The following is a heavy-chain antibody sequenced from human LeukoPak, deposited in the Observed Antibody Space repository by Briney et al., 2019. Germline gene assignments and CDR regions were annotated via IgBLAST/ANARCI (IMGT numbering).Heavy chain of an antibody. V-gene: IGHV4-59*01. D-gene: IGHD2-15*01. CDR1: RGSISNYY. CDR2: IYYSGST. Sequence: SETLSLTCTVSRGSISNYYWSWIRQPPGKGLEWIGYIYYSGSTNYNPSLKSRVTISVDTSKNQFSLKLSSVTAADTAVYYRARGYCSGGSCYRGSDAFDIWGQGTMVTVSS. CDR3: ARGYCSGGSCYRGSDAFDI. J-gene: IGHJ3*02.